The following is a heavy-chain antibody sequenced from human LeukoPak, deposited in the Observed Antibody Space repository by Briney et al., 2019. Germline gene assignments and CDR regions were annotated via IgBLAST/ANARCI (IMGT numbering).Heavy chain of an antibody. CDR1: GFTFSSYA. V-gene: IGHV3-21*01. J-gene: IGHJ4*02. CDR2: ISSSSYI. CDR3: ARDHDGLFRVDRLDY. Sequence: NPGGSLRLSCAASGFTFSSYAMSRVRQAPGKGLEWVSSISSSSYIYYADSVKGRFTISRDNAKNSLYLQMNSLRAEDTAVYYCARDHDGLFRVDRLDYWGQGTLVTVSS. D-gene: IGHD1-1*01.